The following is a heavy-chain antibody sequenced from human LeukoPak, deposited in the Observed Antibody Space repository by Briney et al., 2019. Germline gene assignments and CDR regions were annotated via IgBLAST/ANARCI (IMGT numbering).Heavy chain of an antibody. Sequence: EAGGSLRLSCAASGFTFSSYSMNWVRQAPGKGLEWVSSISSSSSYIYYADLVKGRFTISRDNAKNSLYLQMNSLRAEDTAVYYCARDQMGSGSQYYYYYYYMDVWGKGTTVTVSS. J-gene: IGHJ6*03. D-gene: IGHD3-10*01. CDR1: GFTFSSYS. V-gene: IGHV3-21*01. CDR2: ISSSSSYI. CDR3: ARDQMGSGSQYYYYYYYMDV.